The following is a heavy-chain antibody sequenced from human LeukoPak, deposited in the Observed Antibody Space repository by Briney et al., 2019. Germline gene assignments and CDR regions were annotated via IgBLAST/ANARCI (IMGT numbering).Heavy chain of an antibody. Sequence: GSLRLSCAASGFTFSSYAMSWVRQAPGKGLEWVSAISGSGGSTYYADSVKGRFTISRDNSKNTLYLQMNSLRAEDTAVYYCARDRRDSSGYYDHYFDYWGQGTLVTVSS. CDR3: ARDRRDSSGYYDHYFDY. CDR1: GFTFSSYA. CDR2: ISGSGGST. J-gene: IGHJ4*02. V-gene: IGHV3-23*01. D-gene: IGHD3-22*01.